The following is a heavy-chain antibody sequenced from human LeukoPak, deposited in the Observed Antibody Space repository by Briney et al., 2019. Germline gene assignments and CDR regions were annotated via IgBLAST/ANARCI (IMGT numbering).Heavy chain of an antibody. Sequence: ASVKVSCKASGYTFTSYDINWVRQATGQGLEWMGGIIPIFGTANYAQKFQGRVTITADESTSTAYMELSSLRSEDTAVYYCARDANTVTNASYWGQGTLVTVSS. V-gene: IGHV1-69*13. CDR2: IIPIFGTA. CDR1: GYTFTSYD. CDR3: ARDANTVTNASY. D-gene: IGHD4-17*01. J-gene: IGHJ4*02.